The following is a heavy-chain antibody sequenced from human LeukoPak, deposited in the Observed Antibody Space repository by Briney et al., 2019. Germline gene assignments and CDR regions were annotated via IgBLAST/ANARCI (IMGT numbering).Heavy chain of an antibody. CDR3: AKGYSSSWFDY. V-gene: IGHV3-23*01. CDR2: ISGSGGNT. J-gene: IGHJ4*02. D-gene: IGHD6-13*01. Sequence: GGSLRLSCVASGFTFNNYAMSWVRQAPGKGLEWVSVISGSGGNTYYADSVKGRSTISRDNSKNTLYLQMNSLRAEDTAVYYCAKGYSSSWFDYWGQGTLVTVSS. CDR1: GFTFNNYA.